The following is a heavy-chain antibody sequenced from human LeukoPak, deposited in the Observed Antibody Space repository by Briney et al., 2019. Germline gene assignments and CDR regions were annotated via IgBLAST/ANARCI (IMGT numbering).Heavy chain of an antibody. CDR2: ISGSGGIT. CDR3: AKAVAGYWYFDL. J-gene: IGHJ2*01. D-gene: IGHD6-19*01. Sequence: PGGSLRLSCVASGFTFSNYAMTWVRQAPGKGLEWVSDISGSGGITYYADSVRGRLTISRDNSLNTLYLQMNSLRAEDTAVYYCAKAVAGYWYFDLWGRGTLLTDSS. V-gene: IGHV3-23*01. CDR1: GFTFSNYA.